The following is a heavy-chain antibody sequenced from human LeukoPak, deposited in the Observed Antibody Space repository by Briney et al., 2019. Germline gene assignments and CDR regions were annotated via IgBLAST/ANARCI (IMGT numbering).Heavy chain of an antibody. Sequence: PSETLSLTCAVYGGSFSGYYWSWIRQPPGKGLEWIGEINHSGSTNYNPSLKSRVTISVDTSKNQLSLKLSSVTAADTAVYYCARVNCSSTSCYTDYYYGMDVWGQGTTVTVSS. V-gene: IGHV4-34*01. J-gene: IGHJ6*02. D-gene: IGHD2-2*02. CDR3: ARVNCSSTSCYTDYYYGMDV. CDR1: GGSFSGYY. CDR2: INHSGST.